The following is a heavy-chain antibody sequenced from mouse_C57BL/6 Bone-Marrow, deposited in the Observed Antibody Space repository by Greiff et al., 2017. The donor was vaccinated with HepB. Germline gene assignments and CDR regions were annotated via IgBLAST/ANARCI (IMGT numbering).Heavy chain of an antibody. Sequence: VHLVESGAELVRPGASVTLSCKASGYTFTDYEMHWVKQTPVHGLEWIGAIDPETGGTAYNQKFKGKAILTADKSSSTAYMELRSLTSEDSAVYYCTRSIYYYGSSYVDYWGQGTTLTVSS. V-gene: IGHV1-15*01. J-gene: IGHJ2*01. CDR2: IDPETGGT. D-gene: IGHD1-1*01. CDR3: TRSIYYYGSSYVDY. CDR1: GYTFTDYE.